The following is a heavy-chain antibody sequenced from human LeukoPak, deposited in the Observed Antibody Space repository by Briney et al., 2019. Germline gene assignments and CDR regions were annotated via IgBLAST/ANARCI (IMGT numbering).Heavy chain of an antibody. V-gene: IGHV1-46*01. CDR3: ARDCGLRYFDWLLGNWFDP. CDR2: INPSGGST. D-gene: IGHD3-9*01. Sequence: ASVKVSCKAYGYTFTSYYMHWVRQAPGQGLEWMGIINPSGGSTSYAQKFQGRVTMTRDTSTSTVYMELSSLRSEDTAVYYCARDCGLRYFDWLLGNWFDPWGQGTLVTVSS. CDR1: GYTFTSYY. J-gene: IGHJ5*02.